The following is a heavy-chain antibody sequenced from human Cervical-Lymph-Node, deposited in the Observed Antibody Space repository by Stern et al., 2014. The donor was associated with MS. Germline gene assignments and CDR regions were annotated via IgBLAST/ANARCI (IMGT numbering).Heavy chain of an antibody. V-gene: IGHV4-30-2*01. Sequence: QLQLQESGPGQAKPSQTLSLTCAVSGGSISSGGSSWNWLRQPPGKGLEWIGFIHHSESTYYNPSLQRRVFISEDPSQHHFALNRRSVTAADTAVYYCARGGVIYTQDRNGFYVWGQGTMGTVSA. D-gene: IGHD2-21*01. CDR2: IHHSEST. CDR1: GGSISSGGSS. CDR3: ARGGVIYTQDRNGFYV. J-gene: IGHJ3*01.